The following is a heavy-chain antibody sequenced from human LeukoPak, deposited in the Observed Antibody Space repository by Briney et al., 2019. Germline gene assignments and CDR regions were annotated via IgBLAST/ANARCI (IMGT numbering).Heavy chain of an antibody. J-gene: IGHJ6*02. CDR2: TYYRSKWYT. D-gene: IGHD5-12*01. Sequence: SQTLSLTCAISGDSVSSKSTAWNWIRQSPSRGLEWLGRTYYRSKWYTGYAVSVKGRITINPDTSKNQFSLQLNSVTPEDTAVYYCARDVARTPKYYYYYYGTDVWGQGTTVTVSS. CDR3: ARDVARTPKYYYYYYGTDV. CDR1: GDSVSSKSTA. V-gene: IGHV6-1*01.